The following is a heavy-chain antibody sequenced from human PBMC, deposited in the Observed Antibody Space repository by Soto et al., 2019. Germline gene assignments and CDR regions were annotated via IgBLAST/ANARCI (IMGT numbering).Heavy chain of an antibody. CDR3: ARGRENVDWSPHILTDY. CDR1: GYTFTSYD. Sequence: ASVKVSCKASGYTFTSYDINWVRQATGQGLEWMGWMNPNSGNTGYAQKFQGRVSLTRNTSISTAYMELNSLRSEDTAVYYCARGRENVDWSPHILTDYWGQGALVTVSS. CDR2: MNPNSGNT. V-gene: IGHV1-8*01. D-gene: IGHD3-9*01. J-gene: IGHJ4*02.